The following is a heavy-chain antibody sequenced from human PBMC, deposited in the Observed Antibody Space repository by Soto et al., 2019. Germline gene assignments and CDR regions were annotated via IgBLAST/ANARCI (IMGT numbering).Heavy chain of an antibody. CDR1: GGSINIDGHY. CDR3: ARETMARYFDN. V-gene: IGHV4-31*03. Sequence: SETLSLTCTVSGGSINIDGHYWSWIRQQPGKEPEWIGYTDRSGSTYYNPSFKSRVTVSVDTPKNQFSLKLTSVTDADTAIYYCARETMARYFDNWGQGTLVTVSS. CDR2: TDRSGST. J-gene: IGHJ4*02.